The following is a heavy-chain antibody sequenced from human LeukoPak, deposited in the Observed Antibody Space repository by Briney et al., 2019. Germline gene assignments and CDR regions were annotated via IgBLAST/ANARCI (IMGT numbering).Heavy chain of an antibody. V-gene: IGHV3-15*01. CDR3: TLSGGYDSSGYYYDYAFDI. Sequence: PGGSLRLSCAASGFTFSNAWMSWVRQAPGKGLEWVGRVKSKTDGGTTDYAAPVKGRFTISRDDSKNTLYLQMNGLKTEDTAVYYCTLSGGYDSSGYYYDYAFDIWGQGTMVTVSS. D-gene: IGHD3-22*01. J-gene: IGHJ3*02. CDR2: VKSKTDGGTT. CDR1: GFTFSNAW.